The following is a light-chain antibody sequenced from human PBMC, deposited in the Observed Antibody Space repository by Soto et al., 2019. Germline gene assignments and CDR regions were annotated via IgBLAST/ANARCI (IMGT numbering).Light chain of an antibody. CDR3: AAWDDSLNGPLYV. J-gene: IGLJ1*01. Sequence: QLVLTQPPSASGTPGQRVTISCSGSCSNIGSNTVNWYQQLPGTAPKLLIYSNNQRPSGVPDRFSGSKSGTSASLAISGLQSEDEADYYCAAWDDSLNGPLYVFGTGTKLTVL. CDR2: SNN. CDR1: CSNIGSNT. V-gene: IGLV1-44*01.